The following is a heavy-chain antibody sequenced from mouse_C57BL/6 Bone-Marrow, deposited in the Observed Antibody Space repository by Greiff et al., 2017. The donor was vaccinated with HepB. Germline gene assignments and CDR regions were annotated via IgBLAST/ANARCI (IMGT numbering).Heavy chain of an antibody. CDR2: IWTGGGT. D-gene: IGHD1-1*01. J-gene: IGHJ3*01. V-gene: IGHV2-9-1*01. Sequence: VKLVESGPGLVAPSQSLSITCTVSGFSLTSYAISWVRQPPGKGLEWLGVIWTGGGTNYNSALKSRLSISKDNSTSQVFLKMNSLQTDDTARYYCARSHYYGSSWGFAYWGQGTLVTVSA. CDR3: ARSHYYGSSWGFAY. CDR1: GFSLTSYA.